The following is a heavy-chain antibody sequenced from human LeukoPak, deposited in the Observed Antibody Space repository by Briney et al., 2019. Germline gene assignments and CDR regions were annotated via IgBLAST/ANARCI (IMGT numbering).Heavy chain of an antibody. D-gene: IGHD6-19*01. CDR3: ASPSTIGYSSAWYVLADAFDI. Sequence: SETLSLTCTVSGHSIINSYYWGWIRQPPGKGLEWIGSIYHTGSTYYNPSLKSRVTISVDTSKNQFSLKLSSVTAADTAVYYCASPSTIGYSSAWYVLADAFDIWGQGTMVTVSS. V-gene: IGHV4-38-2*02. CDR1: GHSIINSYY. CDR2: IYHTGST. J-gene: IGHJ3*02.